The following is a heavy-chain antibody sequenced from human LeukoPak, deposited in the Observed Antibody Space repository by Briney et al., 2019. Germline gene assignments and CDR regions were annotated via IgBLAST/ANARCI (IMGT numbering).Heavy chain of an antibody. Sequence: SETLSLTCTVSGGSISSYYWNWIRQPPGRRLEWIGYISYSGSTNYNPSLKSRVTISVDTPKNHFSLNLSSVTAADTAVYYCARGDYNGNPDFDSWGQGTLVTVSS. CDR1: GGSISSYY. D-gene: IGHD2-8*01. CDR3: ARGDYNGNPDFDS. CDR2: ISYSGST. J-gene: IGHJ4*02. V-gene: IGHV4-59*01.